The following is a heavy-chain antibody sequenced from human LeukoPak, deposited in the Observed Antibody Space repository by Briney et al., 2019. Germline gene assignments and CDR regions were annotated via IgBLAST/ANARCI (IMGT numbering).Heavy chain of an antibody. V-gene: IGHV3-33*01. CDR1: GFTFSSYG. CDR2: IWFDGSNK. Sequence: PGGSLRLSCAASGFTFSSYGMHWVRQAPGKGLEWVALIWFDGSNKYYADSVKGRFTISRDNSKNTLYLQMNTLRAEDTAVYYYARVGSGGNCYDVWGQGTTVTVSS. J-gene: IGHJ6*02. CDR3: ARVGSGGNCYDV. D-gene: IGHD2-15*01.